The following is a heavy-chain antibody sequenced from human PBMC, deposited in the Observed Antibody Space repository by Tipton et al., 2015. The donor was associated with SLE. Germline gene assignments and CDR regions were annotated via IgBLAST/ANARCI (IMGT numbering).Heavy chain of an antibody. CDR3: ARGYYGSGKHDL. Sequence: TLSLTCAVSGYSISSGYYWSWIRQPPGKGLEWIGEINHSGSTNYNPSLKSRVTISVDTSKNQFSLKLSSVTAADTAVYYCARGYYGSGKHDLWGRGTLVTVSS. J-gene: IGHJ2*01. CDR1: GYSISSGYY. D-gene: IGHD3-10*01. V-gene: IGHV4-34*01. CDR2: INHSGST.